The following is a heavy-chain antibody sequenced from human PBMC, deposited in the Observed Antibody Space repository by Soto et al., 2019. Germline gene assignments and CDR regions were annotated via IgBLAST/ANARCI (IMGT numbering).Heavy chain of an antibody. V-gene: IGHV5-51*01. CDR2: IYPGDSDT. D-gene: IGHD6-6*01. CDR3: ARNGYSSSFFHYGMDV. J-gene: IGHJ6*02. CDR1: GYSFTSYW. Sequence: GESLKISCKGSGYSFTSYWIGWVRQMRGKGLEWMGIIYPGDSDTRYSPSFQGQVTISADKSISTAYLQWSSLKASDTAMYYCARNGYSSSFFHYGMDVWGQGTTVTVSS.